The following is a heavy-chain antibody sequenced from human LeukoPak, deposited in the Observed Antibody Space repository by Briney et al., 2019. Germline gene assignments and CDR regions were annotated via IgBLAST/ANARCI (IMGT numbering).Heavy chain of an antibody. CDR3: ARGEYLTGPRTYYYDSSGYYYDAFDI. CDR2: INPSGGST. D-gene: IGHD3-22*01. J-gene: IGHJ3*02. V-gene: IGHV1-46*01. CDR1: GYTFTSYY. Sequence: ASVKVSCKASGYTFTSYYMHWVRQAPGQGLEWMGIINPSGGSTSYAQKFQGRVTITADKSTSTAYMELSSLRSEDTAVYYCARGEYLTGPRTYYYDSSGYYYDAFDIWGQGTMVTVSS.